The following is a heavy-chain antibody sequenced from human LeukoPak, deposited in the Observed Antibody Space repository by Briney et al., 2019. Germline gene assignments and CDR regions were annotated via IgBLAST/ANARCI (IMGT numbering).Heavy chain of an antibody. V-gene: IGHV4-59*01. CDR1: GGSISSYY. CDR2: FYYSGST. CDR3: ARDSGMDHAFDI. J-gene: IGHJ3*02. D-gene: IGHD1-26*01. Sequence: SETLSLTCTVSGGSISSYYWSWIRQPPGKGLEWIGYFYYSGSTNYNPSLKSRVTISVDTSKNQFSLKLSSVTAADTAVYYCARDSGMDHAFDIWGQGTMVTVSS.